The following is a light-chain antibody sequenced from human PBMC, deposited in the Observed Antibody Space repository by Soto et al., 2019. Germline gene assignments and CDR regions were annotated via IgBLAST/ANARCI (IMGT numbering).Light chain of an antibody. CDR2: DAS. V-gene: IGKV3-11*01. CDR3: QQRSNWPRT. J-gene: IGKJ1*01. CDR1: QSVSSY. Sequence: EIVLTQFPATLSLSPGERATLSCRASQSVSSYLAWYQQKPGQAPRLLIYDASNRATGIPARFSGSGSGTDFTLTISSLEPEYFAVYYCQQRSNWPRTFGQGTKVDIK.